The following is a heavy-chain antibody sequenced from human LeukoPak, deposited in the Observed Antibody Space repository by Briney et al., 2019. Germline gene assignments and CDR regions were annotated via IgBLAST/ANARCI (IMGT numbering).Heavy chain of an antibody. V-gene: IGHV3-64D*09. CDR1: GFTFSAYA. CDR3: VKITSVTGGDC. J-gene: IGHJ4*02. Sequence: GGSLRLSCSASGFTFSAYAMYWVRQAPGKGLAYVSGIGSNGGSSFYADSVKDRFTISRDNSKNTLYLQMSSLRAEDTAVYYCVKITSVTGGDCWGQGTRLTVSS. CDR2: IGSNGGSS. D-gene: IGHD1-1*01.